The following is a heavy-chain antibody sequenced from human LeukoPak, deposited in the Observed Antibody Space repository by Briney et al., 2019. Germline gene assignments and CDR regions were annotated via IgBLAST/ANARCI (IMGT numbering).Heavy chain of an antibody. CDR3: ARTYYFGSGSYHFDY. V-gene: IGHV4-59*08. D-gene: IGHD3-10*01. CDR1: VGSIRSYY. Sequence: PSETLSLTRTVSVGSIRSYYWSWIRQPPGKGLECSVYIYSIGNTNYNPSLKSRVTISVDTSKTQFSLTLTSVTAADTAVYYCARTYYFGSGSYHFDYWGDGALVTASS. CDR2: IYSIGNT. J-gene: IGHJ4*03.